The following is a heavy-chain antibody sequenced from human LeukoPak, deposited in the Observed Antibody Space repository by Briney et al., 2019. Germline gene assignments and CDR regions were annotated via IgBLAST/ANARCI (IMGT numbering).Heavy chain of an antibody. D-gene: IGHD4-11*01. V-gene: IGHV3-20*04. J-gene: IGHJ3*02. CDR3: AREDSNYANAFDI. CDR2: VNWNGGST. Sequence: GGSLRLSCAASGFTFDDYGMSWVRQAPGKGLEWISGVNWNGGSTGYADSVKGRFTISRDNAKNSLYLQMNSPRAEDTAVYYCAREDSNYANAFDIWGQGTMVTVSS. CDR1: GFTFDDYG.